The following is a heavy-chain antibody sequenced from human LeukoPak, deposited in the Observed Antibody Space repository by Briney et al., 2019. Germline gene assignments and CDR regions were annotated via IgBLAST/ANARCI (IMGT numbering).Heavy chain of an antibody. J-gene: IGHJ4*02. V-gene: IGHV1-69*13. CDR3: ARGLAGTDY. D-gene: IGHD6-19*01. CDR2: IIPIFGTA. Sequence: GASVKVSCKASGYTFADYYIHWVRQAPGQGLEWMGGIIPIFGTANYAQKFQGRVTITADESTSTAYMELSSLRSEDTAVYYCARGLAGTDYWGQGTLVTVSS. CDR1: GYTFADYY.